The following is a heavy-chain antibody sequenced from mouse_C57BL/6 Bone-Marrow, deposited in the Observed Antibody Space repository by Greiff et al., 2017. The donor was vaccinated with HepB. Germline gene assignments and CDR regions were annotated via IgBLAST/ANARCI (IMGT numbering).Heavy chain of an antibody. V-gene: IGHV1-63*01. D-gene: IGHD2-4*01. J-gene: IGHJ4*01. CDR3: ARKDYDYYDAMDY. CDR2: IYPGGGYT. CDR1: GYTFTNYW. Sequence: QVHVKQSGAELVRPGTSVKMSCKASGYTFTNYWIGWAKQRPGHGLEWIGDIYPGGGYTNYNEKFKGKATLTADKSSSTAYMQFSSLTSEDSAIYYCARKDYDYYDAMDYWGQGTSVTVSS.